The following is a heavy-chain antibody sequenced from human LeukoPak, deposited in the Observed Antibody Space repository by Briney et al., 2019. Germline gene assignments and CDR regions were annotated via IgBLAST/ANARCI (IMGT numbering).Heavy chain of an antibody. CDR2: ISSSSSYI. CDR3: ARDSSGCCDY. J-gene: IGHJ4*02. CDR1: GFTFSSYS. D-gene: IGHD3-22*01. Sequence: PGGSLRLSCAASGFTFSSYSMNWVRQVPGKGLEWVSSISSSSSYIYYADSVKGRFTISRDKAKNSLYLQMNSLRAEDTAVYYCARDSSGCCDYWGQGTLVTVSS. V-gene: IGHV3-21*01.